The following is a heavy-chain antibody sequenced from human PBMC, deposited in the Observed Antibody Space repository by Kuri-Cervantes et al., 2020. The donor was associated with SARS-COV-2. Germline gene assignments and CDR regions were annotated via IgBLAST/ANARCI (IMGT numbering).Heavy chain of an antibody. Sequence: GGSLRLSCAASGFTFSSYGMHWVRQASGKGLEWVAFIRYDGSNKYYADSVKGRFTISRDNSKNTLYLQMNSLRAEDTAVYYCAKDVNIVVVPAATFHYYYMDVWGKGTTVTVSS. CDR3: AKDVNIVVVPAATFHYYYMDV. D-gene: IGHD2-2*01. CDR2: IRYDGSNK. J-gene: IGHJ6*03. CDR1: GFTFSSYG. V-gene: IGHV3-30*02.